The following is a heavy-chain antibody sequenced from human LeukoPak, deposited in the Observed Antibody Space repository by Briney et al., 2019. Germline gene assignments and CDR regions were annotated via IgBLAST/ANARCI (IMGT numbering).Heavy chain of an antibody. D-gene: IGHD5-18*01. CDR3: ARTTEGGYTYNYFYYYYMDV. CDR2: INPDNGVT. Sequence: ASVKVSCKASGYTFTGYYIHWVRQAPGQGLEWMGWINPDNGVTNYAQKFQGRVTMTRDTSTSTVYMELSSLRSEDTAVYFCARTTEGGYTYNYFYYYYMDVWGKGTTVTISS. V-gene: IGHV1-2*02. J-gene: IGHJ6*03. CDR1: GYTFTGYY.